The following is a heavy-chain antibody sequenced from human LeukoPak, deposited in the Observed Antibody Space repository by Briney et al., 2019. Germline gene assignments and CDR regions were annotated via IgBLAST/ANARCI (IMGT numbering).Heavy chain of an antibody. CDR3: ASQSFARFDP. CDR1: GFAFSRSW. CDR2: IQPDGSEQ. D-gene: IGHD3-16*01. V-gene: IGHV3-7*01. Sequence: GGSLRLSCVASGFAFSRSWMSWVRQAPGKGLEWVGNIQPDGSEQYPVGSVKGRFTISRDNSRNSLLQMSSLRVEDTAVYYCASQSFARFDPWGQGTLVTVSS. J-gene: IGHJ5*02.